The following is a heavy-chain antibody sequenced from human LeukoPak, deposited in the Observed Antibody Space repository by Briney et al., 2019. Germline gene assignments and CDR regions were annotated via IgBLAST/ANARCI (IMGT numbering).Heavy chain of an antibody. Sequence: SVKVSCKASGGTFSSYAISWVRQAPGQGLEWMGRIIPILGIANYAQKFQGRVTITADESTSTAYMELSSLRSEDTAVYYCASFGGTTVSYYYYYGMDVWGQGTTVTVSS. CDR1: GGTFSSYA. J-gene: IGHJ6*02. CDR2: IIPILGIA. D-gene: IGHD1-1*01. CDR3: ASFGGTTVSYYYYYGMDV. V-gene: IGHV1-69*04.